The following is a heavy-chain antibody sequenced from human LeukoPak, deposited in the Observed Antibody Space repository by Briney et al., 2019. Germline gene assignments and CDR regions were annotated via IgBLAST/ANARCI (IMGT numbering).Heavy chain of an antibody. CDR2: ISSSSSYI. V-gene: IGHV3-21*01. J-gene: IGHJ4*02. CDR3: ARQYYDFWGGFYTADYYFDY. Sequence: GGSLRLSCAASGFTFSSYSMNWVRQAPGKGLEWVSSISSSSSYIYYADSVKGRFTISRDNAKNSLYLQMNSLRGEDSAVYYCARQYYDFWGGFYTADYYFDYWGRGTLSPSPQ. D-gene: IGHD3-3*01. CDR1: GFTFSSYS.